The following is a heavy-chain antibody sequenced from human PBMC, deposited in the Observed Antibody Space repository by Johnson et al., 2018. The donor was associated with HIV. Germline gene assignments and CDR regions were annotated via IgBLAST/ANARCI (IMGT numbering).Heavy chain of an antibody. Sequence: VQLVESGGGLVQPGRSLRLSCAASGFTFDDYAIHWVRQAPGKGLEWVSGIRWHSGSIGYADSVKGRFTISRDNSKNTLYLQMNSLKAEATAVYYCAKDQNREDDFDIWGQGRMVTVSS. CDR1: GFTFDDYA. CDR3: AKDQNREDDFDI. CDR2: IRWHSGSI. D-gene: IGHD1-14*01. J-gene: IGHJ3*02. V-gene: IGHV3-9*01.